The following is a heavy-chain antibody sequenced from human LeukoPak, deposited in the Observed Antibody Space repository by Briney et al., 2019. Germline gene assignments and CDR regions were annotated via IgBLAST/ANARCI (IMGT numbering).Heavy chain of an antibody. CDR3: ATGRITMVRGVIFPS. J-gene: IGHJ5*02. CDR1: GYTLTELS. Sequence: ASVKVSCKVSGYTLTELSMHWVRQAPGEGLEWMGGFDPEDGETIYAQNFQGRVTMTEDTSTDTAYMELSSLRSEDTAVYYCATGRITMVRGVIFPSWGQGTLVTVSS. V-gene: IGHV1-24*01. CDR2: FDPEDGET. D-gene: IGHD3-10*01.